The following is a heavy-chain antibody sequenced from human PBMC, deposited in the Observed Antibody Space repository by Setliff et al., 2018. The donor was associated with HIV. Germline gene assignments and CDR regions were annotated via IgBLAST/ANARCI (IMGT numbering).Heavy chain of an antibody. Sequence: SETLSLTCAVYGGSFSGYYWGWIRQPPGKGLEWIASIHHSGSSDYTPSLRSRVTMSVDTSKNQFSLTLRSLTAAGTAVYYCARGAYRFDSWGQGTMVTVSS. D-gene: IGHD2-2*01. J-gene: IGHJ3*01. CDR2: IHHSGSS. V-gene: IGHV4-34*01. CDR1: GGSFSGYY. CDR3: ARGAYRFDS.